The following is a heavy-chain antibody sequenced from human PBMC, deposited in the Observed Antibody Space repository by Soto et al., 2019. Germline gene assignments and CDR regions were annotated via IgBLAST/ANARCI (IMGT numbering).Heavy chain of an antibody. D-gene: IGHD3-10*01. CDR2: ISYDGSNK. Sequence: QVQLVESGGGVVQPGRSLRLSCVASGFTFSSYGMHWVRQAPGKGLEWVAVISYDGSNKYYADSVKGRFTISRDNSKNTLYLQMNSLRAEDTAVYYCAKLSGSDGFDYWGQGTLVTVSS. J-gene: IGHJ4*02. CDR3: AKLSGSDGFDY. V-gene: IGHV3-30*18. CDR1: GFTFSSYG.